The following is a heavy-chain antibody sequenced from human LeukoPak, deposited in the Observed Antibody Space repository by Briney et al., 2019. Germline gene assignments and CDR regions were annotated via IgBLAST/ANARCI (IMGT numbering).Heavy chain of an antibody. CDR1: GFTFSSYS. Sequence: GGSLRLSCAASGFTFSSYSMNWVRQAPGKGLEWVSSISSSSSYIYYTGSLKGRFTISRDNAKNSLYLQMNSLRAEDTAVYYCARDRPQQWLVRGQRGYYYYMDVWGKGTTVTISS. D-gene: IGHD6-19*01. J-gene: IGHJ6*03. V-gene: IGHV3-21*01. CDR2: ISSSSSYI. CDR3: ARDRPQQWLVRGQRGYYYYMDV.